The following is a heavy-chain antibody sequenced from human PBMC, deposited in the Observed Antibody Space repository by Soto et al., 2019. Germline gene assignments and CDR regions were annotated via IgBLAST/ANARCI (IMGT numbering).Heavy chain of an antibody. CDR2: IYYSGST. J-gene: IGHJ5*02. CDR3: AGSIAARPTAWFDP. CDR1: GGSISSGGYY. V-gene: IGHV4-31*03. Sequence: SETLSLTCTVSGGSISSGGYYWTWIRQHPGKGLEWIGYIYYSGSTYYNPSLKSRVTISVDTSKNQFSLKLSSVTAADTAVYYCAGSIAARPTAWFDPWGQGTLVTVSS. D-gene: IGHD6-6*01.